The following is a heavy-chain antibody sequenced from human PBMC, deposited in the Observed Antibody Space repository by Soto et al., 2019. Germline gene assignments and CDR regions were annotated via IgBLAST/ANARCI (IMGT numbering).Heavy chain of an antibody. CDR1: GGSVSSGSYY. CDR2: IYYSGST. Sequence: PSETLSLTCTVSGGSVSSGSYYWSWIRQPPGKGLEWIGYIYYSGSTNYNPSLKSRVTISVDTSKNQFSLKLSSVTAADTAVYYCARGHQLRGYYYYGMDVWRKGTTVTVSS. D-gene: IGHD2-2*01. V-gene: IGHV4-61*01. J-gene: IGHJ6*04. CDR3: ARGHQLRGYYYYGMDV.